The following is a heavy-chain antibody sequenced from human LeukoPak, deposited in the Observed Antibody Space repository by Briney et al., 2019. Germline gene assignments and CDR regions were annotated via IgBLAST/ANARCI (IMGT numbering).Heavy chain of an antibody. J-gene: IGHJ6*02. CDR1: GGSISSYY. CDR3: ARHLSTIFGGMDV. V-gene: IGHV4-59*08. CDR2: IYYSGST. Sequence: SETLSLTCTVSGGSISSYYWSWIRQPPGKGLEWIGYIYYSGSTNYNPSPKSRVTISVDTSKNQFSLKLSPVTAADTAVYYCARHLSTIFGGMDVWGQGTTVTVSS. D-gene: IGHD3-3*01.